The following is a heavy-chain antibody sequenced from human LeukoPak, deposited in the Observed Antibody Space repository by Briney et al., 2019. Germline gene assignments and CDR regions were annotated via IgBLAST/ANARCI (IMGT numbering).Heavy chain of an antibody. CDR1: GYSFTSYW. CDR3: ARLGGDYYDSSGYYFDY. J-gene: IGHJ4*02. D-gene: IGHD3-22*01. V-gene: IGHV5-51*01. CDR2: IYPGDSDT. Sequence: GESLRISCKGSGYSFTSYWSGWVGQMPGKGLEWMGIIYPGDSDTRYSPSFQGQVTISADKSISTAYLQWSSLKASDTAMYYCARLGGDYYDSSGYYFDYWGQGTLVTVSS.